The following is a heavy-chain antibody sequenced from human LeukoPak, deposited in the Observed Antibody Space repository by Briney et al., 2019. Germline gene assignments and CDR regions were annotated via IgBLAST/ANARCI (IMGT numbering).Heavy chain of an antibody. CDR1: GYSISSGYY. V-gene: IGHV4-38-2*02. CDR2: IYHSGST. CDR3: ARDLGAVAELDY. D-gene: IGHD6-19*01. J-gene: IGHJ4*02. Sequence: SETLSLTCAVSGYSISSGYYWGWIRQPPGKGLEWIGSIYHSGSTYYNPSLKSRVTISVDTSKSQFSLKLSSVTAADTAVYYCARDLGAVAELDYWGQGTLVTVSS.